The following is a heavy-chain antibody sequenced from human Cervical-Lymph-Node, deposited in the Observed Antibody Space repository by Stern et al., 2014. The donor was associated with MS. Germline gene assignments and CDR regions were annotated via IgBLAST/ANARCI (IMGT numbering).Heavy chain of an antibody. CDR3: VSDGSGWRN. CDR2: IRSSANGQTT. Sequence: VQLVESGGGLVQPGGSLKISCVASGITFSGTSMHWVRQASGKGLEWIGRIRSSANGQTTVYTVSVKGRFTISRDDSKNTAYLQMNSLKTEDTAVYYCVSDGSGWRNWGQGTLVTVSS. CDR1: GITFSGTS. D-gene: IGHD3-10*01. J-gene: IGHJ4*02. V-gene: IGHV3-73*01.